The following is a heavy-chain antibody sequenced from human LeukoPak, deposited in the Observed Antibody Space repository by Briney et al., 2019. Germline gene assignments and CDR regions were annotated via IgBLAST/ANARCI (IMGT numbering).Heavy chain of an antibody. CDR1: GFTCGDHV. D-gene: IGHD3-10*01. J-gene: IGHJ4*02. Sequence: GGSLRRSCAASGFTCGDHVMYWIRQPPGMGLEWASLINGDGTGAKYADSVRGRVTIPRDNSTNSLYLEMNSLRTEDTALYYCAKGQRSGTYYNAFDYVGQGTLVTVSS. CDR2: INGDGTGA. CDR3: AKGQRSGTYYNAFDY. V-gene: IGHV3-43*02.